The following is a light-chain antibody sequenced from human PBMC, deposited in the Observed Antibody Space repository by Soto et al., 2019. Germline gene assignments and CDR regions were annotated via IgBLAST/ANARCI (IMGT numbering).Light chain of an antibody. V-gene: IGLV2-11*01. CDR3: CSYAGRYTWV. J-gene: IGLJ3*02. CDR2: DVT. Sequence: QSALTQPRSVSGSPGQSVTISCTGTSSDVGRYKYVSWYQQHPGKAPKLMIYDVTKRPSGVPDRFSGSKSDHTASLTISGLQADDEADYYCCSYAGRYTWVFGGGTKLTVL. CDR1: SSDVGRYKY.